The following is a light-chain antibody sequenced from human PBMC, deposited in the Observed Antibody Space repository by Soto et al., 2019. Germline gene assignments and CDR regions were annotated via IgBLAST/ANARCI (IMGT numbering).Light chain of an antibody. CDR3: QQSYSTPLT. CDR1: QGISSY. J-gene: IGKJ4*01. V-gene: IGKV1-8*01. Sequence: AIRMTQSPSSLSASPGDRVTIPCRASQGISSYLAWYQQKPGKAPKLLIYAASTLQSGVPSRFSGSGSGTDFTLTISSLQPEDFATYYCQQSYSTPLTFGGGTKVDIK. CDR2: AAS.